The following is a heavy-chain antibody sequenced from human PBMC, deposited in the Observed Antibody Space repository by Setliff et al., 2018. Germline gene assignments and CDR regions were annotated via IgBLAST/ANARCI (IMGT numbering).Heavy chain of an antibody. CDR1: GFIFANYA. CDR3: ARDTRDKFDTSGYYLSFDS. CDR2: ISGSGGAT. D-gene: IGHD3-22*01. J-gene: IGHJ4*02. V-gene: IGHV3-23*01. Sequence: GGSLRLSCATSGFIFANYAMHWVRQSPGKGLEWVAAISGSGGATYYADSVKARFIISRDNTRSTAYMELSSLRFEDTALYYCARDTRDKFDTSGYYLSFDSWGQGTLVTVS.